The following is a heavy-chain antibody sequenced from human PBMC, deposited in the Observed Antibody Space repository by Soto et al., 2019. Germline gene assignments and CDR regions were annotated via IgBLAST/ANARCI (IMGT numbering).Heavy chain of an antibody. CDR2: ISASGGNI. D-gene: IGHD3-16*01. Sequence: GGSLRLSCVGSGFIFSDYAMTWVRQAPGKGLEWVATISASGGNIEYTDSLKGRFTISRDNSKNTLYLQLNGLTADDTAVHYCAKVAGGLGYFDLWGRGTLVT. V-gene: IGHV3-23*01. CDR3: AKVAGGLGYFDL. J-gene: IGHJ2*01. CDR1: GFIFSDYA.